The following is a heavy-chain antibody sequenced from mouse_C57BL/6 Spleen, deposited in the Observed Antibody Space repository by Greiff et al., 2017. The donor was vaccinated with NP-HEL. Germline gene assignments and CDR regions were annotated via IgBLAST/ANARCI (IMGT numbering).Heavy chain of an antibody. CDR2: INSDGGST. CDR1: EYEFPSHD. J-gene: IGHJ1*03. Sequence: EVQRVESGGGLVQPGESLKLSCESNEYEFPSHDMSWVRKTPEKRLELVAAINSDGGSTYYPDTMERRFIISRDNTKKTLYLQMSSLRSEDTALYYCARRGYYYGSSRYWYFDVWGTGTTVTVSS. V-gene: IGHV5-2*01. D-gene: IGHD1-1*01. CDR3: ARRGYYYGSSRYWYFDV.